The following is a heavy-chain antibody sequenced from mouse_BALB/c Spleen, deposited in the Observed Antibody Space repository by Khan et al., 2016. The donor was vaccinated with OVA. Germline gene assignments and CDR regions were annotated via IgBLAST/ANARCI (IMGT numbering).Heavy chain of an antibody. J-gene: IGHJ3*01. Sequence: EVELVEPGGGLVKPGGSLKLSCAPSGFAFSSYDMSWVRQTPEKRLEWVATIRGTGIYTYYPDSVKGRFTISRDNARNTLYLQMSSLRSEDTALYYCARPSYYGNPWFTYWGQGTLVTVSA. CDR3: ARPSYYGNPWFTY. CDR2: IRGTGIYT. CDR1: GFAFSSYD. V-gene: IGHV5-9*02. D-gene: IGHD2-10*01.